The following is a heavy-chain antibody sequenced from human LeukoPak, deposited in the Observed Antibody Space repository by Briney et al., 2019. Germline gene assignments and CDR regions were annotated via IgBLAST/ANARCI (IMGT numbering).Heavy chain of an antibody. D-gene: IGHD2-2*01. Sequence: ASVKVSCKASGYTFTSYDINWVRQATGQGLEWMGWMNPYSGNTGSAQRSQGRVTMTRNTSISTAYMELSSLRSEDTAVYYCARGWGRYCSSTNCSRAFAYWGQGTLVTVSS. J-gene: IGHJ4*02. CDR2: MNPYSGNT. CDR3: ARGWGRYCSSTNCSRAFAY. CDR1: GYTFTSYD. V-gene: IGHV1-8*01.